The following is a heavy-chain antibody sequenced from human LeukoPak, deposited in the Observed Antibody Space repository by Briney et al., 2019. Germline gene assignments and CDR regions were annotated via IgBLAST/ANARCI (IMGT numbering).Heavy chain of an antibody. CDR2: ITSSGATT. J-gene: IGHJ4*02. CDR3: ARGDEGDTTVLRGGYFDY. V-gene: IGHV3-11*04. CDR1: GFTFSDYF. D-gene: IGHD4-17*01. Sequence: AESLRLSCTGSGFTFSDYFMTWIRQAPGKGLEYISSITSSGATTYYADSVKGRFNISRDNAKNSLYLQVDSLRAEDTAVYYCARGDEGDTTVLRGGYFDYWGQGTLVTVSS.